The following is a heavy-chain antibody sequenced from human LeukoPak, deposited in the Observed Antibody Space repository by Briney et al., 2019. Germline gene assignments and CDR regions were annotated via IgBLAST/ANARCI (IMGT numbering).Heavy chain of an antibody. Sequence: SETLSLTCGVYGGSFSGYYWSWIRQPPGKGLEWIGEINQSGSTNYNPSLKSRVTISVDTSKNQFSLKLSSVTAADTAVYYCARDGWLRHNWFDPWGQGTLVTVSS. CDR1: GGSFSGYY. J-gene: IGHJ5*02. CDR2: INQSGST. D-gene: IGHD5-18*01. V-gene: IGHV4-34*01. CDR3: ARDGWLRHNWFDP.